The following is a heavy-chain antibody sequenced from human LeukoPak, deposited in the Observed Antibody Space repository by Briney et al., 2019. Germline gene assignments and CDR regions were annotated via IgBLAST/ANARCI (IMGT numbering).Heavy chain of an antibody. J-gene: IGHJ4*02. D-gene: IGHD3-22*01. CDR1: GGSFSGYY. CDR2: INHSGST. V-gene: IGHV4-34*01. CDR3: AKCLSAAYSSGYYYGNDY. Sequence: SETLSLTCAVYGGSFSGYYWSWIRQPPGKGLEWIGEINHSGSTNYNPSLKSRVTISEDTSKNQFSLKLSSVTAADTAVYYCAKCLSAAYSSGYYYGNDYWGQGTLVTVSS.